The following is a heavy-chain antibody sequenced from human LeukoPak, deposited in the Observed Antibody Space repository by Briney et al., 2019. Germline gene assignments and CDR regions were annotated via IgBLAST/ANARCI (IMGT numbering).Heavy chain of an antibody. J-gene: IGHJ6*03. CDR1: GGTFSNYA. Sequence: SVKVSCKASGGTFSNYAVNWVRQAPGQGLEWMGWIIPVLGTANYAQRFQGRVTITADKSTTTTYMELNSLRSEDTAVYYCARSLHNWNDGIDHYYYYMGVWGKGTTVTVSS. CDR2: IIPVLGTA. V-gene: IGHV1-69*10. CDR3: ARSLHNWNDGIDHYYYYMGV. D-gene: IGHD1-20*01.